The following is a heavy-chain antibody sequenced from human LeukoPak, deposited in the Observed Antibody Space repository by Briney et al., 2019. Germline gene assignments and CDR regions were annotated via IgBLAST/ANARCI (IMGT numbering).Heavy chain of an antibody. Sequence: SETLSLTCTVAGGSISSYYWSWIRQHPGKGREWIGYIYYSGSTNYNPSLKSRVTISVDTSKNQCSLKLSSVTAADTSVYYCARLIEASYFDYWGQGTLVTVSS. V-gene: IGHV4-59*08. CDR3: ARLIEASYFDY. J-gene: IGHJ4*02. CDR1: GGSISSYY. CDR2: IYYSGST. D-gene: IGHD3-16*02.